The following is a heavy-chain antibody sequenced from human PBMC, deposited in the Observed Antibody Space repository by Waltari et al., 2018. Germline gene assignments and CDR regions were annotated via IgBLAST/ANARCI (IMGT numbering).Heavy chain of an antibody. Sequence: EVQLVESGGGLVKPGGSLRLSCAASGFTFSSYSMNCVRQAPGKGLEWVSSISSSSSYIYYADSGKGRFTISRDNAKNSLYLQMNSLRAEDTAVYYCARRHQAEAARPFDPWGQGTLVTVSS. V-gene: IGHV3-21*01. J-gene: IGHJ5*02. CDR3: ARRHQAEAARPFDP. D-gene: IGHD6-6*01. CDR2: ISSSSSYI. CDR1: GFTFSSYS.